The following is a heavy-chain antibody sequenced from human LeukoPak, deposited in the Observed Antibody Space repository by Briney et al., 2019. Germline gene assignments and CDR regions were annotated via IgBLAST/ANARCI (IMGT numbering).Heavy chain of an antibody. D-gene: IGHD1-14*01. J-gene: IGHJ5*02. CDR2: IYYSGST. Sequence: SETLSLTCTVSGGSVSSGSYYWSWIRQPPGKGLEWIGYIYYSGSTNYNPSLKSRVTISVDTSKNQFSLKLSSVTAADTAVYYCAREFSSPEPNWFDPWGQGTLVTVYS. CDR1: GGSVSSGSYY. CDR3: AREFSSPEPNWFDP. V-gene: IGHV4-61*01.